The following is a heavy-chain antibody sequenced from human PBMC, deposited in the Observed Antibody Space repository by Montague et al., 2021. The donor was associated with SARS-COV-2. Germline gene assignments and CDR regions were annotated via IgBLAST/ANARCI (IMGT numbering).Heavy chain of an antibody. J-gene: IGHJ4*02. CDR1: GFTFSHAW. CDR3: TTAGGSYWSRVYY. D-gene: IGHD1-26*01. Sequence: SLRLSCAASGFTFSHAWMSWVRQAPGKGLEWVARIKSETEGGTIDYAAPVKGRFTISRDDSTNMVFLQMNSLISDDTGLYYCTTAGGSYWSRVYYWGQGTPVIVSS. V-gene: IGHV3-15*01. CDR2: IKSETEGGTI.